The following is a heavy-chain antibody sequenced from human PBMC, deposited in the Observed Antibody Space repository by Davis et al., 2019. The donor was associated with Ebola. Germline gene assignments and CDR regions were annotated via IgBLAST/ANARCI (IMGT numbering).Heavy chain of an antibody. CDR1: GFTFSDYA. J-gene: IGHJ3*02. Sequence: PGGSLRPSCAASGFTFSDYAMSWVCQAPGKGLEWVSTITGSGGSAYYADSVKGRFTISRDNAKNTLYLHMSSLRADDTAVYYCAKDTAFSGSFDDAFDIWGQGTMVTVSS. CDR2: ITGSGGSA. V-gene: IGHV3-23*01. CDR3: AKDTAFSGSFDDAFDI. D-gene: IGHD1-26*01.